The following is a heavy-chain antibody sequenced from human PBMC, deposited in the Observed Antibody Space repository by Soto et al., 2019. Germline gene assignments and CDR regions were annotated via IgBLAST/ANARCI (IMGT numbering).Heavy chain of an antibody. V-gene: IGHV1-18*01. CDR1: GYTFTSYG. J-gene: IGHJ4*02. D-gene: IGHD2-21*01. CDR2: ISAYNGNT. CDR3: ARDRSGEPFDC. Sequence: GASVKVSCKASGYTFTSYGSSWVRQAPGQGLEWMGWISAYNGNTNYAQKLQGRVTMTTDTSTSTAYMELRSLRSDDTAVYYCARDRSGEPFDCSGQRTLVTVCS.